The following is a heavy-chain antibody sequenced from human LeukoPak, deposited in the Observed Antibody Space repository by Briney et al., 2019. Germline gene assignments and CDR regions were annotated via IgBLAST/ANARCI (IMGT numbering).Heavy chain of an antibody. Sequence: SETLSLTCTVSGGSISSYYWNWLRQPPGKGLEWIGYIYYSGSTNYNPSLKSRVTISVDTSKNQCSLKLSSVTAADTAVYYCARGADSSGYYSIFYFDYWGQGTLVTVSS. CDR2: IYYSGST. J-gene: IGHJ4*02. D-gene: IGHD3-22*01. CDR3: ARGADSSGYYSIFYFDY. CDR1: GGSISSYY. V-gene: IGHV4-59*01.